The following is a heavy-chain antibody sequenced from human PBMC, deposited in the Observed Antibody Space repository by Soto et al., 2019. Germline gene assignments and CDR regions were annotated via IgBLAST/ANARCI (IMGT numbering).Heavy chain of an antibody. D-gene: IGHD3-9*01. Sequence: GSLRLSCAASGCSFRNAGMSWVRKAPGKGLEWVGRIKSKTDGGTTDYAAPVKGRFTISRDDSKNTLYLQMNSLKTEDTAVYYCTTFQGGVLRYSDWSRYDAFDIWGQGTMVTVSS. V-gene: IGHV3-15*01. CDR1: GCSFRNAG. CDR3: TTFQGGVLRYSDWSRYDAFDI. J-gene: IGHJ3*02. CDR2: IKSKTDGGTT.